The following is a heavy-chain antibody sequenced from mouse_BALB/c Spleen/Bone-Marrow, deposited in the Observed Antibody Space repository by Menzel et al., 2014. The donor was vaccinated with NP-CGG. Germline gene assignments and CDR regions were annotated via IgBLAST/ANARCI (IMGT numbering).Heavy chain of an antibody. Sequence: EVKLLESGGGLVQPGRSLKLSCAASGFDFSGYWMSWVRQAPGKGLEWIGEINPDSSTINYTPSLKDKFIISRDNAKNTLYLQMSKVGSEDTALYYCARLGYYGVMAYWGQGTSVTVSS. CDR3: ARLGYYGVMAY. D-gene: IGHD1-1*01. V-gene: IGHV4-1*02. CDR1: GFDFSGYW. CDR2: INPDSSTI. J-gene: IGHJ4*01.